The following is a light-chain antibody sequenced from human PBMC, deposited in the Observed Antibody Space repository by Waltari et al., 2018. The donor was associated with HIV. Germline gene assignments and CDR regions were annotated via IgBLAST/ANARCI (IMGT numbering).Light chain of an antibody. CDR1: QDITSF. J-gene: IGKJ4*01. Sequence: DIQMTQSPSSLSASVGDRVTITCQASQDITSFLNWYQPKPGQAPNLLIYDASNLETGVPARFSGTGSGTEFIFIINSLQPEDVATYYCQQYDKFPLTFGGGTKVEIK. CDR2: DAS. V-gene: IGKV1-33*01. CDR3: QQYDKFPLT.